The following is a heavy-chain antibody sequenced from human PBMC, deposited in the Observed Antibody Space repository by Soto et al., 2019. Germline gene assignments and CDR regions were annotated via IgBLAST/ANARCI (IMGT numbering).Heavy chain of an antibody. CDR1: GYTLTELS. V-gene: IGHV1-24*01. Sequence: QVQLVQSGAEVKKPGASVKVSCKVSGYTLTELSMHWVRQAPGKGLEWMGGFDPEDGETIYAQKFQGRVTMTEDTSTDTAYMELSSLRSEDTAVYYCATSCSSTSCYLSWATRNWFDPWGQGTLVTVSS. D-gene: IGHD2-2*01. CDR3: ATSCSSTSCYLSWATRNWFDP. J-gene: IGHJ5*02. CDR2: FDPEDGET.